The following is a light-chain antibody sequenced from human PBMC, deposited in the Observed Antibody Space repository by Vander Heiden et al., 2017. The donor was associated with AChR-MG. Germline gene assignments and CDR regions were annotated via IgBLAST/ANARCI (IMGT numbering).Light chain of an antibody. CDR2: WAS. Sequence: DIVLTQPPDSLAVSPGARATINCKSSQNILYSYNNNNYLTWYQQKPGQPPKLLIYWASTRESGVPDRFSGSGSGTDFTLTISSLQAEDVAVYYCQQYYNIPYTFGQGTKLEIK. CDR3: QQYYNIPYT. J-gene: IGKJ2*01. CDR1: QNILYSYNNNNY. V-gene: IGKV4-1*01.